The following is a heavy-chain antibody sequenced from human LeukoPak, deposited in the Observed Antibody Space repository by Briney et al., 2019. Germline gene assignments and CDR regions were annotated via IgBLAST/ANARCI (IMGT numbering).Heavy chain of an antibody. CDR1: GFTFSSYT. CDR3: ARDQEAFDY. J-gene: IGHJ4*02. V-gene: IGHV3-23*01. CDR2: ITTSDGNT. Sequence: GGSLRLSCAASGFTFSSYTMSWVRQAPGKGLEWVSTITTSDGNTYYADSVKGRFTVSRDNSKNTLFLQMNSLRAEDTAVYYCARDQEAFDYWGQGTLVTVSS.